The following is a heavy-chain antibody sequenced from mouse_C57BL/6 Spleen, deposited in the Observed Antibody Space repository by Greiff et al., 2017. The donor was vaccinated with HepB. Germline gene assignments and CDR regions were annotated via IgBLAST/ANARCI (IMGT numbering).Heavy chain of an antibody. CDR2: SRNKANDYTT. CDR3: ARDGGNFWYFDV. Sequence: DVKLVESGGGLVQSGRSLRLSCATSGFTFSDFYMEWVRQAPGKGLEWIAASRNKANDYTTEYSASVKGRFIVSRDTSQSILYLQMNALRAEDTAIYYCARDGGNFWYFDVWGTGTTVTVSS. J-gene: IGHJ1*03. CDR1: GFTFSDFY. V-gene: IGHV7-1*01.